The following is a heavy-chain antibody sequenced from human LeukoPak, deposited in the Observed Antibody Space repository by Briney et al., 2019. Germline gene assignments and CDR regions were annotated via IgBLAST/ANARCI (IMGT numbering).Heavy chain of an antibody. CDR1: GFTFSSYA. CDR2: ISGSGGST. J-gene: IGHJ4*02. D-gene: IGHD3-10*01. CDR3: AKVYGTSAY. V-gene: IGHV3-23*01. Sequence: GGSLRLSCAASGFTFSSYAMSWVRQAPGKGLEWASAISGSGGSTYYADSVKGRFTLSRDNSKNTLYLQMNSQTAADPGVSYCAKVYGTSAYGGQGTLVTVSS.